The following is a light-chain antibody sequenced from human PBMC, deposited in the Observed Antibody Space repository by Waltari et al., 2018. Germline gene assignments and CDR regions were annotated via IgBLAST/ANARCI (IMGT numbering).Light chain of an antibody. CDR2: EGS. CDR1: SSDVGNYNF. Sequence: QSALTQPASVSGSPGQSITISCTGPSSDVGNYNFVSWYQQHPGKAPKLMIYEGSKRPSGVSNRFSGSKSGNTASLTISGLQAEDEADYYCCSYAGSTTFYVFGTETKVTVV. V-gene: IGLV2-23*01. CDR3: CSYAGSTTFYV. J-gene: IGLJ1*01.